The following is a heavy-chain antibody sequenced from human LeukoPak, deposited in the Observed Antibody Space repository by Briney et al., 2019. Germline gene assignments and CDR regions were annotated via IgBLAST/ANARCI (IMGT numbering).Heavy chain of an antibody. V-gene: IGHV3-9*01. J-gene: IGHJ4*02. CDR1: GFTFDDYA. CDR2: ISWNSGSV. Sequence: PGRSLRLSCAASGFTFDDYAMHWVRQAPGKGLEWVAGISWNSGSVGYADSVKGRFTISRDNAKNSLSLQMNSLRAEDTALYYCTKDRSGGSGTHPDYWGQGTLVTVSS. D-gene: IGHD3-10*01. CDR3: TKDRSGGSGTHPDY.